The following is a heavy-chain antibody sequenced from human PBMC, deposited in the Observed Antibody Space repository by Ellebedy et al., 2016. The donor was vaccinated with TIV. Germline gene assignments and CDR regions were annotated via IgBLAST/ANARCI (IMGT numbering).Heavy chain of an antibody. V-gene: IGHV3-20*04. J-gene: IGHJ4*02. Sequence: PGGSLRLSCAASGFTFDDYGMSWVRQAPGKGLEWVSGVDWNGGVAGYADSVRGRLTISRDNAKNSLYLQMNSLRAEDTALYYCARSRGGYALLPCDYWGQGTLVTVSS. D-gene: IGHD2-21*02. CDR1: GFTFDDYG. CDR3: ARSRGGYALLPCDY. CDR2: VDWNGGVA.